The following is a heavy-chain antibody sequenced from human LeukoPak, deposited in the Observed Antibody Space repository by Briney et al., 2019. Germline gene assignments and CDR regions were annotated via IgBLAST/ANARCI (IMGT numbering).Heavy chain of an antibody. Sequence: SETLSLTCTVSSGSISSYYWSWIRQPPGKGLEWIGEINHSGSTNYNPSLKSRVTISVDTSKNQFSLKLSSVTAADTAVYYCARGPIVVVPAAIRVGYFDYWGQGTLVTVSS. CDR1: SGSISSYY. CDR2: INHSGST. J-gene: IGHJ4*02. D-gene: IGHD2-2*01. CDR3: ARGPIVVVPAAIRVGYFDY. V-gene: IGHV4-34*01.